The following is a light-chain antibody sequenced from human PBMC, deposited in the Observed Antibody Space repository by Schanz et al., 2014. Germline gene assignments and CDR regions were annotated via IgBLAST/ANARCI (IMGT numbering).Light chain of an antibody. J-gene: IGLJ3*02. CDR2: ANN. Sequence: QSVLTQPPSVSGAPGQRVTISCTGSTSNIGAGYDVHWYQQFPGTAPKLLIYANNNRPSGVPDRFSASKSDTSASLAITGLQAEDEADYYCCSYAGSNTRRWVFGGGTKLTVL. CDR1: TSNIGAGYD. CDR3: CSYAGSNTRRWV. V-gene: IGLV1-40*01.